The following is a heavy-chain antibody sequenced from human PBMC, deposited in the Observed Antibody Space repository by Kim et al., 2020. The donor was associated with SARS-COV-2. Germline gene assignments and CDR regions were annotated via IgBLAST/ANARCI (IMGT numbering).Heavy chain of an antibody. Sequence: GGSLRLSCAASGFTFSSYSMNWVRQAPGKGLEWVSSISSSSSYIYYADSLKGRFTISRDNAKNSLYLQMNSLRAEDTAVYYCARDRRAYSGYDSNDYYYYYGMDVWGQGTTVTVSS. CDR2: ISSSSSYI. D-gene: IGHD5-12*01. J-gene: IGHJ6*02. V-gene: IGHV3-21*01. CDR1: GFTFSSYS. CDR3: ARDRRAYSGYDSNDYYYYYGMDV.